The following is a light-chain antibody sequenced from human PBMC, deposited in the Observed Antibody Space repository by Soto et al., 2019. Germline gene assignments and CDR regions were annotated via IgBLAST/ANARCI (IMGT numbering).Light chain of an antibody. V-gene: IGKV3-15*01. Sequence: EIVMTQFPATLSVPPGERATLSCRASQSINSNLAWYQQKPGQAPRRLIYGASTRATGIPARFSGSGSGTEFTLTISSLQSEDFAVYYCQHYNDWPPYTFGQGTKLEIK. CDR1: QSINSN. CDR3: QHYNDWPPYT. CDR2: GAS. J-gene: IGKJ2*01.